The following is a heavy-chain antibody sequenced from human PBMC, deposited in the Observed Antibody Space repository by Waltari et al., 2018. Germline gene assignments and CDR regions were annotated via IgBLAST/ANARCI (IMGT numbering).Heavy chain of an antibody. D-gene: IGHD6-6*01. V-gene: IGHV1-8*03. CDR2: MNPNSGNT. Sequence: QVQLVQSGAEVKKPGASVKVSCKASGYTFTSYDINWVRQATGQGLEWMGWMNPNSGNTGYAQKVPGRINNTRNTSKSTAYHEPSRLRSEGTAGYYWARGPPRSIAARPVYYYGMDVWGQGTTVTVSS. J-gene: IGHJ6*02. CDR1: GYTFTSYD. CDR3: ARGPPRSIAARPVYYYGMDV.